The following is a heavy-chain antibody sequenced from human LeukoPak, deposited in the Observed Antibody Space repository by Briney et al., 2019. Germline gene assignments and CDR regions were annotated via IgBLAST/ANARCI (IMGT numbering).Heavy chain of an antibody. Sequence: PGRSLRLSCAASGFTFSSYAMHWVRQAPGKGLEWVAVISYNGNYKYYADSVKGRFTISRDSSNNTLYLQMNSPRAEDTAVYYCARGSNPKSYDYWSGPEFQHWGQGTLVTVSS. D-gene: IGHD3-3*01. V-gene: IGHV3-30-3*01. CDR1: GFTFSSYA. CDR3: ARGSNPKSYDYWSGPEFQH. J-gene: IGHJ1*01. CDR2: ISYNGNYK.